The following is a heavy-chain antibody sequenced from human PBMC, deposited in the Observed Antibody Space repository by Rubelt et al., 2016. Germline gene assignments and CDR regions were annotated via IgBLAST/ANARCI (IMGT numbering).Heavy chain of an antibody. V-gene: IGHV1-69*10. CDR3: ARLPSPKAAAGTSFDY. J-gene: IGHJ4*02. Sequence: QVQLVQSGAEVKKPGASVKVSCTASGYTFTDYYMHWVRQAPGQGVEWMGGIIPILGIANYAQTFQGRVTITAANSTSTAHMQLSSLRSEDTAVYYCARLPSPKAAAGTSFDYWGQGTLVTVSS. CDR2: IIPILGIA. CDR1: GYTFTDYY. D-gene: IGHD6-13*01.